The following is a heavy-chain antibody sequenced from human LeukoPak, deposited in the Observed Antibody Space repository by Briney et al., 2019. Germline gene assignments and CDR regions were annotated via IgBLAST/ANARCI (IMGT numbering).Heavy chain of an antibody. J-gene: IGHJ4*02. V-gene: IGHV3-48*01. Sequence: GGSLRLSCAASGFTFSSYSMNWVRQAPGKGLEWVSYISSSSSTIYYADSVKGRFTISRDNSKNTLYLQVNSLRAEDTAVYYCAKEGLRYFDWFIDYWGQGTLVTVSS. D-gene: IGHD3-9*01. CDR3: AKEGLRYFDWFIDY. CDR2: ISSSSSTI. CDR1: GFTFSSYS.